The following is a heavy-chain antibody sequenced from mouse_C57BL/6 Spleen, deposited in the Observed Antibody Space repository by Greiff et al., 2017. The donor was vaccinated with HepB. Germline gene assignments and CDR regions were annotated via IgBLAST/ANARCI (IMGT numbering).Heavy chain of an antibody. J-gene: IGHJ4*01. V-gene: IGHV1-81*01. D-gene: IGHD2-5*01. CDR2: IYPRSGNT. CDR3: SRWMSNSDYAMDY. Sequence: VQLQQSGAELARPGASVKLSCKASGYTFTSYGISWVKQRTGQGLEWIGEIYPRSGNTYYNEKFKGKATLTADKSSSTAYMELRSLTSEDSADYFCSRWMSNSDYAMDYWGQGTTVTVSS. CDR1: GYTFTSYG.